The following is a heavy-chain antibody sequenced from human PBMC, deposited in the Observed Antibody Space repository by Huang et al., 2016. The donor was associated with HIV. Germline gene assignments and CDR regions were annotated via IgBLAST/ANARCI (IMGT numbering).Heavy chain of an antibody. Sequence: QVQLVQSGAEVRKPGASVKVPCEASGYSFASYVINWVRQATGQGLEWMGWMNPNSGNTGDAQKFQGRVTMTRNTSISTAYMELSSLRSEDTAKYFCVRGWYIAALPYFDYWGQGTLVTVSS. J-gene: IGHJ4*02. CDR2: MNPNSGNT. CDR1: GYSFASYV. CDR3: VRGWYIAALPYFDY. D-gene: IGHD6-6*01. V-gene: IGHV1-8*01.